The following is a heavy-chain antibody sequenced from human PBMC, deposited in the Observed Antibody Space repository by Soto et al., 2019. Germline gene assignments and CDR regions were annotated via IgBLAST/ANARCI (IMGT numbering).Heavy chain of an antibody. CDR1: GFTFSDYY. J-gene: IGHJ4*02. CDR2: ISSSGSTI. D-gene: IGHD5-18*01. CDR3: ASEQLWSPVGY. V-gene: IGHV3-11*01. Sequence: VQLLESGGGLVKPGGSLRLSCAASGFTFSDYYMSWIRQAPGKGLEWVSDISSSGSTIYYADSVRGRFTISRDNAKNSLYLQMNSLGAEDTAVYYCASEQLWSPVGYWGQGTLVTVSS.